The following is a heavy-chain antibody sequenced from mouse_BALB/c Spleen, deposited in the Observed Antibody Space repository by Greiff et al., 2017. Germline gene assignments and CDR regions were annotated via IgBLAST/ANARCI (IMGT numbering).Heavy chain of an antibody. D-gene: IGHD2-3*01. V-gene: IGHV5-4*02. J-gene: IGHJ3*01. Sequence: EVMLVESGGGLVKPGGSLKLSCAASGFTFSDYYMYWVRQTPEKRLEWVATISDGGSYTYYPDSVKGRFTISRDNAKNNLYLQMSSLKSEDTAMYYCARRLDGYWFAYWGQGTLVTVSA. CDR1: GFTFSDYY. CDR3: ARRLDGYWFAY. CDR2: ISDGGSYT.